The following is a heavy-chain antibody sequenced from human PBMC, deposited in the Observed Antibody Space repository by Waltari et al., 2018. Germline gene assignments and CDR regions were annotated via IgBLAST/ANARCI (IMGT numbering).Heavy chain of an antibody. Sequence: QVQLVESGGGVVQPGRSLRLSCAASGFTFSSYGMHWVRQAPGKGLEWVAVIWYDGSNKYYADSVKGRFTISRDNSKNTLYLQMNSLRAEDTAVYYCAKTVAYCGGDCYFDYWGQGTLVIVSS. V-gene: IGHV3-33*06. J-gene: IGHJ4*02. CDR3: AKTVAYCGGDCYFDY. D-gene: IGHD2-21*01. CDR1: GFTFSSYG. CDR2: IWYDGSNK.